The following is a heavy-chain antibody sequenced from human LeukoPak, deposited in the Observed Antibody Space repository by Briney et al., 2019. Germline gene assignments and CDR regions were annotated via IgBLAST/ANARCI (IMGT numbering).Heavy chain of an antibody. CDR3: ARAKYDFWSGSFDY. CDR1: GFTFRSYE. D-gene: IGHD3-3*01. V-gene: IGHV3-48*03. J-gene: IGHJ4*02. CDR2: ISGSGSTI. Sequence: GGSLRLSCAASGFTFRSYEMNWVRQAPGKGLEWVSYISGSGSTIYYADSVKGRFTISRDNAKNSLYLQMNSLRAEDTAVYYCARAKYDFWSGSFDYWGQGTLVTVSS.